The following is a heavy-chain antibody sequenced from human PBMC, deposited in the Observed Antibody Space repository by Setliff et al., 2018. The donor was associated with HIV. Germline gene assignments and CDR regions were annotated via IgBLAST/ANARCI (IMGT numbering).Heavy chain of an antibody. D-gene: IGHD5-18*01. J-gene: IGHJ3*02. CDR3: AKDRGYNYGHYAFDI. CDR2: IYYSGST. Sequence: SETLSLTCTVSGGSIGSGGYYWSWIRQHPGKGLEWIGYIYYSGSTYYNPSLKSRVTISVDTSKNQFSLKLSSVTAADTAVYYCAKDRGYNYGHYAFDIWGQGTMVTVSS. CDR1: GGSIGSGGYY. V-gene: IGHV4-31*03.